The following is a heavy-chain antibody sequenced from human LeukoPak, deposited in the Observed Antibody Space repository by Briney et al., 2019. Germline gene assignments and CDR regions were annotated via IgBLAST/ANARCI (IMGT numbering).Heavy chain of an antibody. V-gene: IGHV1-2*02. D-gene: IGHD2-2*02. J-gene: IGHJ5*02. Sequence: ASVKVSCKASGYTFTGYYMHSVRQAPGQGLEWMGWINPNSGGTNYAQKFQGRVTMTRDTSISTAYMELSRLRSDDTAVYDCATERTTEYCSSTSCYTSWFDPWGQGTLVTVSS. CDR3: ATERTTEYCSSTSCYTSWFDP. CDR2: INPNSGGT. CDR1: GYTFTGYY.